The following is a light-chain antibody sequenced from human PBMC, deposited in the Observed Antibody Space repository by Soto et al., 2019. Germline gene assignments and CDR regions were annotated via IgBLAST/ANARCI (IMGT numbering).Light chain of an antibody. CDR1: NSNIGSNT. J-gene: IGLJ1*01. Sequence: QSVLTQPPSASGTPGQRVTISCSGSNSNIGSNTVNWFQQLPGTAPKLLIYSNNQRPSGVPDRFSGSKSGTSASLAIIGLQSEDEADYYCAAWDDSLNGLYVFGTGTKLTV. CDR2: SNN. V-gene: IGLV1-44*01. CDR3: AAWDDSLNGLYV.